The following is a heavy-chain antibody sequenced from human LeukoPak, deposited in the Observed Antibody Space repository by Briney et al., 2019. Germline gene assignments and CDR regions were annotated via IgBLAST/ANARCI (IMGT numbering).Heavy chain of an antibody. CDR2: IYYSGST. D-gene: IGHD5-18*01. V-gene: IGHV4-39*07. CDR3: ARGPDTRGYSYYFDY. CDR1: GGSISSSSYY. J-gene: IGHJ4*02. Sequence: SETLSLTCTVSGGSISSSSYYWGWIRQPPGKGLEWIGSIYYSGSTYYNPSLKSRVTMSVDTSKTQFSLRLSSVTAADTAVYYCARGPDTRGYSYYFDYWGQGTLVSVSS.